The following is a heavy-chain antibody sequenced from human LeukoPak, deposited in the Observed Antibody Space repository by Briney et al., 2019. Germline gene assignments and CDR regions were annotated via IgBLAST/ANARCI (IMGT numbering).Heavy chain of an antibody. CDR1: GFTFDDYD. D-gene: IGHD3-10*01. CDR2: IYSSGST. Sequence: GGSLRLSCAASGFTFDDYDMSWVRQAPGKGLEWVSVIYSSGSTYYADSVKGRFTISRDTSKNTLYLQMNSLRAEDTAVYYCARGPGYYGSGTYAFDIWAKGQWSPSLQ. J-gene: IGHJ3*02. V-gene: IGHV3-66*02. CDR3: ARGPGYYGSGTYAFDI.